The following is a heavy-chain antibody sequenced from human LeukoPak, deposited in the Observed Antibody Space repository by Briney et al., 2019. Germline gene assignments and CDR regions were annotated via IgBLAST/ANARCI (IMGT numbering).Heavy chain of an antibody. D-gene: IGHD3-22*01. CDR3: ARERGDYDSSGYDAFDI. Sequence: PSETLSLTCTVSGVSISSYYWSWLRQPPGKGLEWIGYIYYSGSTNYNPSLKSRVTISVDTSKNQFSLKLSSVTAADTAVYYCARERGDYDSSGYDAFDIWGQGTMVTVSS. J-gene: IGHJ3*02. V-gene: IGHV4-59*01. CDR2: IYYSGST. CDR1: GVSISSYY.